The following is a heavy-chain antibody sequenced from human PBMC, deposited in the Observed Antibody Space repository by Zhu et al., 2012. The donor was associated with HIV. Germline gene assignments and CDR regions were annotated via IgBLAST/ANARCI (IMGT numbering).Heavy chain of an antibody. CDR3: AREEISMVGGVIVRSFDY. CDR1: FTFSDYS. CDR2: ISSSGNTI. V-gene: IGHV3-11*01. Sequence: QVQLVESGGGLVKPGFTFSDYSMMWIRQAPGKGLEWVSDISSSGNTIHYLDSVKGRFTSSRDNAENSLYLQMNSLRAEDTAVYYCAREEISMVGGVIVRSFDYWGQGTLVSVSS. D-gene: IGHD3-10*01. J-gene: IGHJ4*02.